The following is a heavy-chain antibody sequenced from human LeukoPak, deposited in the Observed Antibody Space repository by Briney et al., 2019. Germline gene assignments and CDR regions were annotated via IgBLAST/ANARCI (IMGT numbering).Heavy chain of an antibody. CDR1: GFTFSSYS. J-gene: IGHJ4*02. V-gene: IGHV3-48*02. D-gene: IGHD2-2*02. CDR3: ARGGRYCSSTSCYTRPFDY. CDR2: ISSSSSTI. Sequence: GGSLRLSCAASGFTFSSYSMNWVRQAPGKGLEWVSYISSSSSTIYYADSVKGRFTISGDNAKNSLYLQMNSLRDEDTAVYYCARGGRYCSSTSCYTRPFDYWGQGTLVTVSS.